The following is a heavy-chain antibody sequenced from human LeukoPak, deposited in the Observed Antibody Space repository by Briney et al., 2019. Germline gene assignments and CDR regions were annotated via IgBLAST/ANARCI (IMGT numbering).Heavy chain of an antibody. J-gene: IGHJ4*02. D-gene: IGHD1-26*01. CDR3: ARGPRWDPHFDY. V-gene: IGHV1-2*02. CDR1: RYTFTGYY. CDR2: INPNSGDT. Sequence: ASVKVSCKASRYTFTGYYMHWVRQAPGQGLEWMGWINPNSGDTNSAPKFQGRVTMTRDTSISTAYMELSRLRSGDTAVYYCARGPRWDPHFDYWGQGTLVTVSS.